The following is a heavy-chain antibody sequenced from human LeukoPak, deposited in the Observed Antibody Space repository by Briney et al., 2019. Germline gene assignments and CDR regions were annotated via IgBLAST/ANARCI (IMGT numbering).Heavy chain of an antibody. CDR3: AKQGSYCMDY. D-gene: IGHD2-21*02. CDR2: IRYDGSSQ. V-gene: IGHV3-30*02. J-gene: IGHJ4*02. CDR1: GFTFDNFN. Sequence: PGGSLRLSCATSGFTFDNFNIHWVRQAPGKGLEWVSFIRYDGSSQYFADSVKGRFTMSRDGSKNTLYLQMNSLRPEDTAVYYCAKQGSYCMDYWGQRTLVTVSS.